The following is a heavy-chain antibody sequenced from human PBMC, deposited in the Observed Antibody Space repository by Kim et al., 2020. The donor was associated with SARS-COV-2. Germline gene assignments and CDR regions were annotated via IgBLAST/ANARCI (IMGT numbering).Heavy chain of an antibody. CDR3: ARLDGEYQLLSYSYYGLD. CDR2: IYPGDSHT. Sequence: GESLKISRQGSGYSFTTFWIAWVRQMPGEGLECMGIIYPGDSHTIYSPSFQGQVTLSVDKSISTAYLQWSSLKASDTAIYYCARLDGEYQLLSYSYYGLD. J-gene: IGHJ6*01. D-gene: IGHD2-2*01. CDR1: GYSFTTFW. V-gene: IGHV5-51*01.